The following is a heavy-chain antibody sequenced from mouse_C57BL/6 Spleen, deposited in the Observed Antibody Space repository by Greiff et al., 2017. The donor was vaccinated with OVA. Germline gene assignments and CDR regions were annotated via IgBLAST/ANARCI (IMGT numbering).Heavy chain of an antibody. V-gene: IGHV2-6-1*01. D-gene: IGHD2-4*01. CDR3: ARHGITNYAMDY. CDR1: GFSLTSYG. Sequence: VKLMESGPGLVAPSQSLSITCTVSGFSLTSYGVHWVRQPPGKGLEWLVVIWSDGSTTYNSALKSRLSISKANSKSQVFLKMNSLQTDDTAMYYCARHGITNYAMDYWGQGTSVTVSS. CDR2: IWSDGST. J-gene: IGHJ4*01.